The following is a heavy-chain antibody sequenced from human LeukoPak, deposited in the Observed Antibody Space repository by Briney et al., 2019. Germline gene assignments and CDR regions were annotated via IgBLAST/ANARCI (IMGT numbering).Heavy chain of an antibody. V-gene: IGHV1-69*05. CDR1: GGTFSSYA. Sequence: SVKVSCKASGGTFSSYAIIWVRQAPGQGLGWMGGIIPIFGTANYAQKFQGRVTITTDESTSTAYMELSSLRSEDTAVYYCARGVAARRGWYFDYWGQGTLVTVSS. D-gene: IGHD6-6*01. J-gene: IGHJ4*02. CDR3: ARGVAARRGWYFDY. CDR2: IIPIFGTA.